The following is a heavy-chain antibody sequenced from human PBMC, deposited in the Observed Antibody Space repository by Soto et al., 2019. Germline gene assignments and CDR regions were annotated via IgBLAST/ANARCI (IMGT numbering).Heavy chain of an antibody. D-gene: IGHD3-10*01. CDR3: AKYIVSRFGELSGGMDV. V-gene: IGHV3-43*01. Sequence: EVQLVESGGVVVQPGGSLRLSCAASGFTFDDYTMHWVRQAPGKGLEWVSLISWDGGSTYYADSVKGRFTISRDNSKNSLYLQMNSLRTEDTALYYCAKYIVSRFGELSGGMDVWGQGTTVTVSS. J-gene: IGHJ6*02. CDR1: GFTFDDYT. CDR2: ISWDGGST.